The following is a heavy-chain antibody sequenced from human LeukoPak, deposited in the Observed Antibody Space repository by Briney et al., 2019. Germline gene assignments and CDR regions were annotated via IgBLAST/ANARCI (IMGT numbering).Heavy chain of an antibody. CDR2: IWYDGSNK. V-gene: IGHV3-33*03. CDR1: GFTFSSYG. Sequence: PGGSLRLSCAASGFTFSSYGMHWVRQAPGKGLEWVAVIWYDGSNKYYADSVKGRFTISRDNSKNTLYLQMNSLRPEDASVYYCPGGGTSLHYWGQGTLVTVSS. CDR3: PGGGTSLHY. D-gene: IGHD3-16*01. J-gene: IGHJ4*02.